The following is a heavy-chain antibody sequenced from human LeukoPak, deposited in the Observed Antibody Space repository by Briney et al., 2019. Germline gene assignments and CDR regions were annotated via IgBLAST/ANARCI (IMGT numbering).Heavy chain of an antibody. CDR3: AKDHGVSGAPDY. D-gene: IGHD1-26*01. V-gene: IGHV3-33*06. CDR2: IWYDGSNK. Sequence: GGSLRLSCAASGFTFSSYGMHWVRQAPGKGLEWVAVIWYDGSNKYYADSVKGRFTISRDNSKNTLYLQMNSLRAEDTAVYYCAKDHGVSGAPDYWGQGTLVTVSS. J-gene: IGHJ4*02. CDR1: GFTFSSYG.